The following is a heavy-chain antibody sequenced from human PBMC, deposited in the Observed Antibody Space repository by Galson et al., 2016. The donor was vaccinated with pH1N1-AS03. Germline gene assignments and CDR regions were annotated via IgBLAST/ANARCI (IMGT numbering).Heavy chain of an antibody. J-gene: IGHJ6*03. CDR2: IRSEAYGETT. CDR1: GFSFGVYG. D-gene: IGHD3-22*01. V-gene: IGHV3-49*04. Sequence: SLRLSCAASGFSFGVYGMGWVRQAPGKGLEWVGFIRSEAYGETTEYAASVKDRFTISRGDSRTIAYLQMDSLQTEDTAVYYCTRKKPYYFDCTGYNNKMYYYYMDVWGKGTTVTVSS. CDR3: TRKKPYYFDCTGYNNKMYYYYMDV.